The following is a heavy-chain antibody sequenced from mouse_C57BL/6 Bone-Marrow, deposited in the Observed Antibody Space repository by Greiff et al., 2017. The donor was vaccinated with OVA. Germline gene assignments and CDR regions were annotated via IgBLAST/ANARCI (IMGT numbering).Heavy chain of an antibody. CDR2: INPNNGGT. J-gene: IGHJ1*03. CDR1: GYTFTDYH. V-gene: IGHV1-18*01. Sequence: VQLQQSGPALVKPGASVKIPCKASGYTFTDYHMDWVKQSHGKSLEWIGDINPNNGGTIYNQKFKGKATLTVDKSSITAYMELRSLTSEDTAVYYCARRLRWYFDVWGTGTTVTVSS. CDR3: ARRLRWYFDV. D-gene: IGHD1-1*01.